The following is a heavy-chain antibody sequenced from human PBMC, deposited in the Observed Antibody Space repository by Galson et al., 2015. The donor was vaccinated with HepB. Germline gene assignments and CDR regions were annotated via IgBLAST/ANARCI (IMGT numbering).Heavy chain of an antibody. Sequence: SLRLSCAASGFTFSSYAMSWVRQAPGKGLEWVSAISGSGGSTYYADSVKGRFTISRDNSKNTLYLQMNSLRAEDTAVYYCAKCLEAWVYSSFPVDAFDIWGQGTMVTVSS. CDR2: ISGSGGST. D-gene: IGHD6-19*01. CDR3: AKCLEAWVYSSFPVDAFDI. J-gene: IGHJ3*02. V-gene: IGHV3-23*01. CDR1: GFTFSSYA.